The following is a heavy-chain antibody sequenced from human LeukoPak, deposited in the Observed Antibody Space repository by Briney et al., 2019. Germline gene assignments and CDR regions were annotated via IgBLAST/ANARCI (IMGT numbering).Heavy chain of an antibody. V-gene: IGHV1-2*02. CDR3: ARDLGVRGVIITFGY. Sequence: ASVKVSCKASGYTFTGYYMHWVRQAPGQGLEWMGWINPNSGGTNYAQKFQGRVTMTRDTSISTAYMELSRLRSDVTAVYYCARDLGVRGVIITFGYWGQGTLVTVSS. D-gene: IGHD3-10*01. CDR1: GYTFTGYY. J-gene: IGHJ4*02. CDR2: INPNSGGT.